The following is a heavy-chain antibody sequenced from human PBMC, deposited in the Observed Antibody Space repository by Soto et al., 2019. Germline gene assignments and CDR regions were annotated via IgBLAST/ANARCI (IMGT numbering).Heavy chain of an antibody. CDR1: GYSFTRYL. D-gene: IGHD3-16*01. J-gene: IGHJ6*02. Sequence: GESLNLSCKGSGYSFTRYLIGWVRQMPGKGLEWMGIIYPGDSDTRYSPSFQGQVTISADKSISTAYLQWSSLKASDTAMYYCARHLGLLQNEPYYYYYGMDVWGQGTTVTVSS. CDR3: ARHLGLLQNEPYYYYYGMDV. V-gene: IGHV5-51*01. CDR2: IYPGDSDT.